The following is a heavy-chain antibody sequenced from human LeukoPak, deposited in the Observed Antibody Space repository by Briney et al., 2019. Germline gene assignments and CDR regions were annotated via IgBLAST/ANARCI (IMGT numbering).Heavy chain of an antibody. CDR1: GFTFSTYG. D-gene: IGHD3-22*01. V-gene: IGHV3-33*08. CDR3: ARGSNSGYSIDY. CDR2: IWYDGSNE. Sequence: PGRSLRLSCAASGFTFSTYGMHWVRQAPGKGLEWVAVIWYDGSNENYADSAKGRFTISRDNSKNTLYLQMNSLRAEDTAVYLCARGSNSGYSIDYWGQGTLVTVSS. J-gene: IGHJ4*02.